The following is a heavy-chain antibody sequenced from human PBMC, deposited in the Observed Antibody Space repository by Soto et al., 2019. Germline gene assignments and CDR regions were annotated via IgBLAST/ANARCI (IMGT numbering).Heavy chain of an antibody. D-gene: IGHD3-3*01. CDR2: IYYCGIT. CDR3: ARAHYDFWSGYNFDY. J-gene: IGHJ4*02. Sequence: PSETLSLTCTVSGGSISSYYWSWIRQPPGKGLVCICYIYYCGITNYNPSLKSRVTISVDTSKNQFSLKLCSVTAADTALYYCARAHYDFWSGYNFDYWGQGTLVTVSS. CDR1: GGSISSYY. V-gene: IGHV4-59*01.